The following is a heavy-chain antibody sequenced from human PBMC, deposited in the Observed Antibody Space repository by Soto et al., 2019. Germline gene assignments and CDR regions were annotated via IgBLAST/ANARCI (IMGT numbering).Heavy chain of an antibody. D-gene: IGHD2-2*02. CDR2: IKQDGSEK. Sequence: GGSLRLSCAASGFTFSSYWMSWVRQAPGKGLEWVANIKQDGSEKYYVDSVKGRFTISRDNAKNSLYLQMNSLRAEDTAVYYCARGSPGYCSSTSCYTPLPFDYWGQGTLVTVSS. CDR3: ARGSPGYCSSTSCYTPLPFDY. V-gene: IGHV3-7*01. CDR1: GFTFSSYW. J-gene: IGHJ4*02.